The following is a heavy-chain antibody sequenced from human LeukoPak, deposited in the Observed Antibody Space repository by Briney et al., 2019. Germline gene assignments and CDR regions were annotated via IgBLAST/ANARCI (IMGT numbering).Heavy chain of an antibody. D-gene: IGHD1-26*01. V-gene: IGHV4-34*01. CDR3: ARGQGATVPQVGKNWFDP. CDR1: IDYLSNYH. Sequence: PSETLPLTCSVYIDYLSNYHWNLIRQTTAKGMERIGEVNECGGPNISPSLRSRVILSVDPSKNQFSLKLISVTVADTAIYYCARGQGATVPQVGKNWFDPWGQGTRVTVSS. CDR2: VNECGGP. J-gene: IGHJ5*02.